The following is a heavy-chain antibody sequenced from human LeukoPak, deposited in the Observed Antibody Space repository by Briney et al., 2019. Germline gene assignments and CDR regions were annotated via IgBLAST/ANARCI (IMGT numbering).Heavy chain of an antibody. D-gene: IGHD3-10*01. V-gene: IGHV3-23*01. Sequence: GGSLRLSCVASGFTFSSYGMSWVRQAPGKGLEWVSAISGSGGSTYYADSVKGRFTISRDNSKNTLYLQMNSLRAEDTAVYYCAKDRPLITMVRGVLFDYWGQGTLVTVSS. J-gene: IGHJ4*02. CDR2: ISGSGGST. CDR1: GFTFSSYG. CDR3: AKDRPLITMVRGVLFDY.